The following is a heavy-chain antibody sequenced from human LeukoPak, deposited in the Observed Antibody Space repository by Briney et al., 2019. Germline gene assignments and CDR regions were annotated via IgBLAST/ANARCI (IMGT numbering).Heavy chain of an antibody. CDR2: ISGSGGST. J-gene: IGHJ4*02. D-gene: IGHD3-16*01. CDR1: GFTFSNYG. CDR3: AKTYVWYCFDY. V-gene: IGHV3-23*01. Sequence: GGSLRLSCAASGFTFSNYGMTWVRQAPGKGLEWVSTISGSGGSTYYADSVKGRFTISRDNSKNTLYLQMNSLGAEDTAVYYCAKTYVWYCFDYWGQGILVTVPS.